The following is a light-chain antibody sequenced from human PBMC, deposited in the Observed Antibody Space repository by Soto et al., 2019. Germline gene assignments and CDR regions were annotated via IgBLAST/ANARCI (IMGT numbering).Light chain of an antibody. CDR1: QSVSGNS. V-gene: IGKV3-20*01. Sequence: EIGLTQSPGTLSLSPWERVTLSCRASQSVSGNSLAWYQQKPGQAPRRLVYGASNRATDIPDRFSGSGSATHFTIAISSLEPEGLALYYCRQYGSSPLPFGPGTKVDL. J-gene: IGKJ3*01. CDR3: RQYGSSPLP. CDR2: GAS.